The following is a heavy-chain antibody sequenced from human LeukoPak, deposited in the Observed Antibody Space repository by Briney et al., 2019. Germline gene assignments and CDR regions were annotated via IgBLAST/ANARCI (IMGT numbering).Heavy chain of an antibody. CDR3: AREERGNLDY. J-gene: IGHJ4*02. D-gene: IGHD4-23*01. V-gene: IGHV4-39*07. Sequence: SETLSLTCTVSGGSISSSSYYWGWIRQPPGKGLEWIGSIYYSGSTYYNPSLKSRVTISVDTSKNQFSLKLSSVTAADTAVYYCAREERGNLDYWGQGTLVTVSS. CDR1: GGSISSSSYY. CDR2: IYYSGST.